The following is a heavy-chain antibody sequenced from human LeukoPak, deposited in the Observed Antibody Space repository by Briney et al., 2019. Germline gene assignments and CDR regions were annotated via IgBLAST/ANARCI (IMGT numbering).Heavy chain of an antibody. CDR1: GFTFSNYA. D-gene: IGHD1-14*01. J-gene: IGHJ4*02. CDR2: ISTGGGNT. V-gene: IGHV3-23*01. Sequence: GGSLRLTCVASGFTFSNYAMSWVRQAPGEGLEWDSAISTGGGNTYYADPVKGRFTISRDKSENTMFLQMNSLRAEDTAVYYCAKDAMSGTGTFDYWGQGTLVTVSS. CDR3: AKDAMSGTGTFDY.